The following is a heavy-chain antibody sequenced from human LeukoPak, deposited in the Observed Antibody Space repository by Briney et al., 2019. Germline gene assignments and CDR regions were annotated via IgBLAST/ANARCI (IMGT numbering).Heavy chain of an antibody. J-gene: IGHJ4*02. D-gene: IGHD6-13*01. CDR2: IYHSGST. V-gene: IGHV4-38-2*02. Sequence: SSETLSLTCAVSGYSISSGYYWGWIRQPPGKGLEWIGSIYHSGSTYYNPSLKSRATISVDTSKNQFSLKLSSVPAADTAVYYCAREILLAAADYYFDYWGQGTLVTVSS. CDR3: AREILLAAADYYFDY. CDR1: GYSISSGYY.